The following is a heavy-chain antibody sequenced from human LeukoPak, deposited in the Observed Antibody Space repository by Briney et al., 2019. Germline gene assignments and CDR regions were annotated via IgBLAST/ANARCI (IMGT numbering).Heavy chain of an antibody. J-gene: IGHJ3*02. CDR3: ARDFSSSWLLDAFDI. CDR1: GFIFSTYA. V-gene: IGHV3-66*01. CDR2: IYSGGST. D-gene: IGHD6-13*01. Sequence: QAGGSLRLSCAASGFIFSTYALNWVRQAPGKGLEWVSVIYSGGSTYYADSVKGRFTISRDNSKNTLYLQMNSLRAVDTAVYYCARDFSSSWLLDAFDIWGQGTMVTVSS.